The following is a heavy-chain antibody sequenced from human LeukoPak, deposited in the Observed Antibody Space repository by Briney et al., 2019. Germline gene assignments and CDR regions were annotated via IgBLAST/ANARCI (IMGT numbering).Heavy chain of an antibody. Sequence: ASVKVSCEASGYTFTDYYIHWVRQAPGHGLEWLGWMNVKTGATSSAQKFPGRFTMTRDTSIGTASMEFSSLTSDDTAVYHCARQSGTYWGLDYWGQGTLVTVSS. D-gene: IGHD1-26*01. CDR2: MNVKTGAT. V-gene: IGHV1-2*02. CDR3: ARQSGTYWGLDY. J-gene: IGHJ4*02. CDR1: GYTFTDYY.